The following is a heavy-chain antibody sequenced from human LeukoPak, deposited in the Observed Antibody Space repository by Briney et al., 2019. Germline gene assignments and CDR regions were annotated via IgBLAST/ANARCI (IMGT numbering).Heavy chain of an antibody. J-gene: IGHJ5*02. CDR3: ARASRIEPGWFDP. Sequence: GGSLRLSCVASGFNVRSNYMSWVRQAPGKGLEWVSVIYSGGSTYYADSVKGRFTVSRDSSKNTVYLQMNNLRAEDTAVYYCARASRIEPGWFDPWGQETLVIVSS. CDR2: IYSGGST. D-gene: IGHD1-14*01. CDR1: GFNVRSNY. V-gene: IGHV3-53*01.